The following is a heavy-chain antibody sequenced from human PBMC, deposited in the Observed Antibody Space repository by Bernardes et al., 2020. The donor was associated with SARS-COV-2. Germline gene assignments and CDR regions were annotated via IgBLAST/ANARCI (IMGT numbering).Heavy chain of an antibody. Sequence: GGSLRLSCEASGFTFSIYAMSWVRQAPGKGPEWVSAISSSGASRYYADSVKGRSTISRDNSKNTLFLQMNGPRAEDTAVYYCAKGGPGVTGDAFDVWGHGTMVTVSS. V-gene: IGHV3-23*01. J-gene: IGHJ3*01. CDR2: ISSSGASR. CDR3: AKGGPGVTGDAFDV. CDR1: GFTFSIYA. D-gene: IGHD2-8*01.